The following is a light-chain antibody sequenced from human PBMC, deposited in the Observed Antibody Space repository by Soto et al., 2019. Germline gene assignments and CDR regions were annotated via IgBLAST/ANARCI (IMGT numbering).Light chain of an antibody. Sequence: DIVMTQSPLSLPVTPGEPASISCRSSQSLLHSNGYNYLDWYLQKPGQSPQLLIYLGSNRASGVPDRFSSSGSGTDFTLKISRVEAEDVGVYYCMQALQTPPTFGQGTKVDSK. V-gene: IGKV2-28*01. CDR2: LGS. CDR1: QSLLHSNGYNY. J-gene: IGKJ1*01. CDR3: MQALQTPPT.